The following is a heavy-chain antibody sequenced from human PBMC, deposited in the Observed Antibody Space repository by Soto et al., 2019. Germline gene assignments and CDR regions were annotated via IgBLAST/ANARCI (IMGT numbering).Heavy chain of an antibody. V-gene: IGHV3-23*01. CDR3: ARWSYLDY. D-gene: IGHD3-3*01. Sequence: GGSLRLSCAASGFSFGSYALSWVRQAPGKGLEWVSTISGSDGKTFYADAVKGRFSISRDTSQNTLYLQMNSLRADDTAIYYCARWSYLDYWGQGARVTVSS. J-gene: IGHJ4*02. CDR2: ISGSDGKT. CDR1: GFSFGSYA.